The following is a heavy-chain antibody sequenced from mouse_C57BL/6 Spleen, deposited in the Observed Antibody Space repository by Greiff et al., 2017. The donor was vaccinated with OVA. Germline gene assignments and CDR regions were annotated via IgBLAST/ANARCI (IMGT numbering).Heavy chain of an antibody. CDR3: ASYYDYARDY. CDR2: IRYDGSN. D-gene: IGHD2-4*01. CDR1: GYSITSGYY. V-gene: IGHV3-6*01. J-gene: IGHJ2*01. Sequence: EVKLMESGPGLVKPSQSLSLTCSVTGYSITSGYYWNWIRQLPGNKLEWMGYIRYDGSNNYNPSLKNRISITRDTSKNQFFLKLNSVTTEDTATYYCASYYDYARDYWGQGTTLTVSS.